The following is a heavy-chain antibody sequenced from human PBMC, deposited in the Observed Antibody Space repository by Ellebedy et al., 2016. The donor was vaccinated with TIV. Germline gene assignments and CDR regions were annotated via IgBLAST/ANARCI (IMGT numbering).Heavy chain of an antibody. D-gene: IGHD6-6*01. CDR2: INPNSGGT. V-gene: IGHV1-2*02. CDR1: GYTFTGYY. J-gene: IGHJ6*03. Sequence: ASVKVSXKASGYTFTGYYMHWVRQAPGQGLEWMGWINPNSGGTNYAQKFQGRVTMTRDTSISTAYMELSSLRSEDTAVYYCARGVGSSPGTDYYYMDVWGKGTTVTVSS. CDR3: ARGVGSSPGTDYYYMDV.